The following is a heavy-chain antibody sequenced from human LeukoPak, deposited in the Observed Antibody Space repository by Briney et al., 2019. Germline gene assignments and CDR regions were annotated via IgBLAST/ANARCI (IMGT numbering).Heavy chain of an antibody. Sequence: GGSLRLSCAASGFTFSSYGMHWVRQAPGKGLEWVAFIRYDGSNKYYADSVKGRFTISRDNSKNTLYLQMNSLRAEDTAVYYCAKEPAHYYYYYMDVWGKGTTVTISS. J-gene: IGHJ6*03. CDR3: AKEPAHYYYYYMDV. CDR1: GFTFSSYG. V-gene: IGHV3-30*02. CDR2: IRYDGSNK.